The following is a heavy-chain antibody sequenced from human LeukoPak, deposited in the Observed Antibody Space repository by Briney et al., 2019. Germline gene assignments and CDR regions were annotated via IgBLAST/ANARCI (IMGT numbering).Heavy chain of an antibody. Sequence: PGGSLRLSCAASGFTFDDYAMHWVRQAPGKGLEWVSGISWNSGKIGYADSVKGRFTISRDNAKNSLYLQMNSLRPEDTALYYCAKGRDSYARTTTFDFWGQGTLVTVSS. CDR3: AKGRDSYARTTTFDF. J-gene: IGHJ4*02. V-gene: IGHV3-9*01. CDR2: ISWNSGKI. CDR1: GFTFDDYA. D-gene: IGHD5-18*01.